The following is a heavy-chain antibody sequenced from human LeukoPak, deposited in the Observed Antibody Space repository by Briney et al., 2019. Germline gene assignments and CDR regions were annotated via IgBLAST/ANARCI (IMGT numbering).Heavy chain of an antibody. V-gene: IGHV3-21*01. CDR3: ARELLLCGGDCNDY. J-gene: IGHJ4*02. D-gene: IGHD2-21*02. CDR2: ISSSSSYI. Sequence: GGSLRLSCAASGFTFSSYSMNWVRQAPGKGLEWVSSISSSSSYIYYADSVKGRFTISRDNAKNSLYLQMNSLRVEDTAIYYCARELLLCGGDCNDYWGQGTLVTVSS. CDR1: GFTFSSYS.